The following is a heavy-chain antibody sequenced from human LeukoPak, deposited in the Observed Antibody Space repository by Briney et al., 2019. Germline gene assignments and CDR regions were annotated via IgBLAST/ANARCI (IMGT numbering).Heavy chain of an antibody. D-gene: IGHD1-26*01. CDR2: MSGDATST. Sequence: GGSLRLSCAASGFTFSSFAMNWVRQAPGKGLEWVSTMSGDATSTYYADSVKGRFTISRDNSKNTLYLQMNSLRADDTAVYYCAIRTGTYPYYFDYWGPGTLVTVSS. V-gene: IGHV3-23*01. J-gene: IGHJ4*02. CDR3: AIRTGTYPYYFDY. CDR1: GFTFSSFA.